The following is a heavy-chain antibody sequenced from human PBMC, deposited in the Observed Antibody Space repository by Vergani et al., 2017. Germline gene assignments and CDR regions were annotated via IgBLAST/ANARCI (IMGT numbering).Heavy chain of an antibody. CDR3: AREISAAGFFDY. Sequence: QVQLVESGGGVVQPGRSLRLSCAASGFTFSSYAMHWVRQAPGKGLEWVAVISYDGSNKYYADSVKGRFTISRDNSKNTLYLQMNSLRADDTAVYYCAREISAAGFFDYWGQGTLVTVSS. J-gene: IGHJ4*02. CDR2: ISYDGSNK. CDR1: GFTFSSYA. D-gene: IGHD6-13*01. V-gene: IGHV3-30-3*01.